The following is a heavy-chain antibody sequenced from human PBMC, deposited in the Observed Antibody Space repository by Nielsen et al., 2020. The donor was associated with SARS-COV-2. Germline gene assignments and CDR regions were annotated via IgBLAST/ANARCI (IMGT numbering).Heavy chain of an antibody. Sequence: SETLSLTCTVSGGSISSYYWSWIRQPPGKGLEWIGEINHSGSTNYNPSLKSRVTISVDTSKNQFSLKLSSVTAADTAVYYCARGRRGSTSRPGNYYYYGMDVWGQGTTVTVSS. CDR2: INHSGST. J-gene: IGHJ6*02. CDR1: GGSISSYY. V-gene: IGHV4-34*01. D-gene: IGHD2-2*01. CDR3: ARGRRGSTSRPGNYYYYGMDV.